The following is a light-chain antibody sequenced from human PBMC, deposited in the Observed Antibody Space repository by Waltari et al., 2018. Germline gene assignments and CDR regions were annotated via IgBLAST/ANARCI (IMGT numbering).Light chain of an antibody. CDR2: GAS. V-gene: IGKV3-20*01. CDR3: QQYGTSLST. CDR1: QSVTNNY. J-gene: IGKJ1*01. Sequence: EIVLTQSPGTLSLSPGERATLSCRASQSVTNNYLAWYQQKRGQAPRALIYGASSRASGVPERFSGSGSGTAFTLTISRLEPEDFAVYYCQQYGTSLSTFGQGTRVEIK.